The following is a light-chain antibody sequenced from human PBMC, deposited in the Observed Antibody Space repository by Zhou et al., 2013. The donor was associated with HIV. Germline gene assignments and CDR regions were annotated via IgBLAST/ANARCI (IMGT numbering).Light chain of an antibody. CDR2: SAS. J-gene: IGKJ4*01. Sequence: EIVLTQSPGTLSLSPGERATLSCRASQSVYSNYLAWYQQKPGQAPRLLMYSASIRATAIPDRFSGSGSGTDFTLTISRLEPEDFAVYYCQQYGGSFTFGGGTKVEI. CDR1: QSVYSNY. V-gene: IGKV3-20*01. CDR3: QQYGGSFT.